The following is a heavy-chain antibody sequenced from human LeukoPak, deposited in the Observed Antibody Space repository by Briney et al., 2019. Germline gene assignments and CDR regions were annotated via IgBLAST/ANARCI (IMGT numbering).Heavy chain of an antibody. J-gene: IGHJ5*02. CDR2: IWYDGSNK. V-gene: IGHV3-33*03. CDR1: GFTFSSYG. CDR3: VKEGLAYSDGSGDKRGWFDP. D-gene: IGHD6-25*01. Sequence: GGSLRLSCAASGFTFSSYGMHWVRQAPGKGLEWVAVIWYDGSNKYYADSVKGRFSISRDNSKNTLYLQMNSLRAEDTAVYYCVKEGLAYSDGSGDKRGWFDPWGQGTLVTISS.